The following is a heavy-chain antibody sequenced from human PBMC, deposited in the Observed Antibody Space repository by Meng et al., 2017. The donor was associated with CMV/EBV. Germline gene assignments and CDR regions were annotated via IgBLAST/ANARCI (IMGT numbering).Heavy chain of an antibody. J-gene: IGHJ4*02. V-gene: IGHV3-74*01. D-gene: IGHD2-21*02. CDR3: GRNRADYYFDC. Sequence: GGSLRLSCAASGFTFSSYWMHWVRQAPGKGPVWVSRITKDGSSTIYADSVKGRFTISRDNAKNTLYLQMNSLRAADTAVYYCGRNRADYYFDCWGQGTLVTVSS. CDR2: ITKDGSST. CDR1: GFTFSSYW.